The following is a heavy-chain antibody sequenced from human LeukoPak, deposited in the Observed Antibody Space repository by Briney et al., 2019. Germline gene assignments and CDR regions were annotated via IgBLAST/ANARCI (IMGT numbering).Heavy chain of an antibody. D-gene: IGHD2-15*01. V-gene: IGHV4-61*02. CDR2: IYTSGST. J-gene: IGHJ4*02. CDR1: GGSISSGSNY. Sequence: SETLSLTCNVSGGSISSGSNYWSWIRQPAGKGLEWISRIYTSGSTNYNPFLKSRVTISVDTSKNQFSLKLSSVTAADTAVYYCAGGTCSGGSCYALGGIDYWGQGTLVTVSS. CDR3: AGGTCSGGSCYALGGIDY.